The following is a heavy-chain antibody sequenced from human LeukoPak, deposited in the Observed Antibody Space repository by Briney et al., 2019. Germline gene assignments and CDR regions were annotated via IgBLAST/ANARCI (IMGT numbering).Heavy chain of an antibody. CDR3: ASAAYYYGSRYAFDI. Sequence: GGSLRLSCAASGFTFSSYEMNWVRQAPGKGLEWVSYMSSSGSTIYYADSVKGRFTISRDNSKNTLYLQMNSLRAEDTAVYYCASAAYYYGSRYAFDIWGQGTMVTVSS. CDR2: MSSSGSTI. CDR1: GFTFSSYE. D-gene: IGHD3-10*01. V-gene: IGHV3-48*03. J-gene: IGHJ3*02.